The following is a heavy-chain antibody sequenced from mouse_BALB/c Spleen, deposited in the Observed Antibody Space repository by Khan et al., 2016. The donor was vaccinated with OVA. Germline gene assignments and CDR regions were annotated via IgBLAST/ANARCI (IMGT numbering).Heavy chain of an antibody. V-gene: IGHV5-17*02. CDR3: ATSYCYGYYFDY. CDR2: ISGDSNTI. J-gene: IGHJ2*01. D-gene: IGHD1-1*01. Sequence: EVELVESGGGLVQPGGSRKLSCAASGFTFNSYGMHWVRQAPEKGLEWVAYISGDSNTIYYADTVKGRFTISRDTHKNTLFLQMTSLMSEDTAMYYCATSYCYGYYFDYWGPGTTLTVS. CDR1: GFTFNSYG.